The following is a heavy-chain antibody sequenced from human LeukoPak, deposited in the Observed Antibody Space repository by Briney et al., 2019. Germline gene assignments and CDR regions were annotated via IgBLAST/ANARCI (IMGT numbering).Heavy chain of an antibody. V-gene: IGHV1-46*01. J-gene: IGHJ3*02. Sequence: GASVKVSCKASGYTFTSYYMHWVRQAPGQGLEWMGIINPSGGSASYAQRFQGRVTMTRDTSTSTVYMELSSLRSGDTAVYYCARDQGAFDIWGQGTMVTVSS. CDR2: INPSGGSA. CDR1: GYTFTSYY. CDR3: ARDQGAFDI.